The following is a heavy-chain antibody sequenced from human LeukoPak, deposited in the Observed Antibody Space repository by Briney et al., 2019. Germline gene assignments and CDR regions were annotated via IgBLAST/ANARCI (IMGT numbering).Heavy chain of an antibody. D-gene: IGHD3-22*01. CDR3: ARTYYYDSSGYYEYFQH. Sequence: SETLSLTCAVSGYSISSGYYWGWIRQPPGKGLEWIGSIYHSGSTYYNPSLKSRVTISVDTSKNQFSLKLSSVTAADTAVYYCARTYYYDSSGYYEYFQHWGQGTLVTVSS. CDR2: IYHSGST. CDR1: GYSISSGYY. V-gene: IGHV4-38-2*01. J-gene: IGHJ1*01.